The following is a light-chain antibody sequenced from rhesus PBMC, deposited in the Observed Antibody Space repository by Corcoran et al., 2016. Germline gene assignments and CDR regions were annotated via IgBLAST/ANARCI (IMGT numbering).Light chain of an antibody. Sequence: DIQMTQSPSSLSASVGDTVTITCRASQGISSWLAWYQQKPGKAPKLLIYKVSSLQRGVPSRFRGSGSWTDFTLTISSLQSEDFATYYCQQYSSGPYSFGQGTKVEIK. V-gene: IGKV1-22*01. J-gene: IGKJ2*01. CDR2: KVS. CDR1: QGISSW. CDR3: QQYSSGPYS.